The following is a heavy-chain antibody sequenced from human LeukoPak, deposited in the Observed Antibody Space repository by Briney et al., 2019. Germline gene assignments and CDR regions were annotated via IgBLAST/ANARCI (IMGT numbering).Heavy chain of an antibody. Sequence: GGSLRLSCAASGFTVSSHYMSWVRQAPGKGLEWVSVIYSGGTPYYADSVKGRFTISRDNSKNTVYLQMNSLRVEDTAVYYCARINSGNFYFDYWGQGTLVTVSS. J-gene: IGHJ4*02. V-gene: IGHV3-66*01. CDR1: GFTVSSHY. CDR3: ARINSGNFYFDY. D-gene: IGHD1-26*01. CDR2: IYSGGTP.